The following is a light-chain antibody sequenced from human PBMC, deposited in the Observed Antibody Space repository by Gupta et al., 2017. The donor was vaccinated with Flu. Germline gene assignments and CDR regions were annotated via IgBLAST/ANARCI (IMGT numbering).Light chain of an antibody. V-gene: IGKV3-20*01. J-gene: IGKJ2*04. CDR3: QQDGRSPCS. Sequence: EVVLTQSPGTLSLSPGERATLSCRASQAITSTFVAWYQQKPGQAPRLLIYGGSNRATGIPDRFSGGGDGTGTEFTLIISRLEPEDFAVYYCQQDGRSPCSFGQGTKVEI. CDR1: QAITSTF. CDR2: GGS.